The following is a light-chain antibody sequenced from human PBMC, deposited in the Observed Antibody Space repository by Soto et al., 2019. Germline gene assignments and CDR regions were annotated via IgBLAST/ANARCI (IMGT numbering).Light chain of an antibody. CDR2: GAS. CDR3: QHYNNWPPWT. Sequence: EIVMTQSPATLSVSPGERATLSCRASQSVSSNLAWYQQKPGQAPRLLIYGASTRATGIPTRFSGSGSGTDFTLTISSLQSDDLAVYYCQHYNNWPPWTFGQGTKVEIK. V-gene: IGKV3-15*01. CDR1: QSVSSN. J-gene: IGKJ1*01.